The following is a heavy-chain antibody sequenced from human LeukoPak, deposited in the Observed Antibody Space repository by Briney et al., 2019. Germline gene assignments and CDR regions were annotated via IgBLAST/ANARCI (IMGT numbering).Heavy chain of an antibody. CDR1: GYTFTSYG. D-gene: IGHD2-2*02. J-gene: IGHJ5*02. CDR3: ARAYCSSTSCYRDGNYGGNSGAQNWFDP. Sequence: ASVKVSCKASGYTFTSYGISWVRQAPGQGLEWMGWISAYNGNTNYAQKLQGRVTMTTDTSTSTAYMELSRLRSDDTAVYYCARAYCSSTSCYRDGNYGGNSGAQNWFDPWGQGTLVTVSS. V-gene: IGHV1-18*01. CDR2: ISAYNGNT.